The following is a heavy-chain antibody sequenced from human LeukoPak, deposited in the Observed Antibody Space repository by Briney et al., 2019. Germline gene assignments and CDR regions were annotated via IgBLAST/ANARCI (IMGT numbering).Heavy chain of an antibody. CDR1: GFTFSNAW. Sequence: GGSLRLSCAASGFTFSNAWMSWVRQAPGKGLEWVGRIKSKTDGGTTDYAAPVKGRFTISRDDSKNTLYLQMNSLKTEDTAVYYCTTADDCSSTSCHAPHYYYYGMDVWGKGTTVTVSS. D-gene: IGHD2-2*01. CDR2: IKSKTDGGTT. V-gene: IGHV3-15*01. CDR3: TTADDCSSTSCHAPHYYYYGMDV. J-gene: IGHJ6*04.